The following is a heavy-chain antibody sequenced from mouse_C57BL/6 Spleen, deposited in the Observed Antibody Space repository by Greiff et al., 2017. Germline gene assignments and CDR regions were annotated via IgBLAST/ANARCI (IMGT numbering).Heavy chain of an antibody. V-gene: IGHV1-53*01. CDR3: AREGDSGYFDV. CDR2: INPSNGGT. CDR1: GYTFTSYW. J-gene: IGHJ1*03. Sequence: VQLQQPGTELVKPGASVKLSCKASGYTFTSYWMHWVKQRPGPGLEWIGNINPSNGGTNYNEQFKSKATLTVDKSSSTAYMQLSSLTSEDSAFYYCAREGDSGYFDVWGTGTTVTVSS. D-gene: IGHD3-2*02.